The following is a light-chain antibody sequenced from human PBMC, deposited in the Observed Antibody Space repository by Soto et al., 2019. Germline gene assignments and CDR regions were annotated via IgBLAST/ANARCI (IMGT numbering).Light chain of an antibody. CDR1: QSVLYSPNNKNY. V-gene: IGKV4-1*01. CDR2: WAS. Sequence: DIVMTQSPDSLAVSLGERATINCKSSQSVLYSPNNKNYLAWYQQKPGQPPKLLIYWASTRESGVPDRFSGSGSRTDFTLTISSLQAEDVAVYYCQQYYSTPYTFGQGTKLEIK. CDR3: QQYYSTPYT. J-gene: IGKJ2*01.